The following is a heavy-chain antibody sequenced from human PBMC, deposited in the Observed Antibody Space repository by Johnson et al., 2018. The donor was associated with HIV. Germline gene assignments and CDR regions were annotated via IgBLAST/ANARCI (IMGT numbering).Heavy chain of an antibody. J-gene: IGHJ3*02. CDR2: ISGGGSII. CDR3: AKAGGSSWSLGAFDI. CDR1: GFTFSSYA. V-gene: IGHV3-23*04. Sequence: VQLVESGGGMVRPGGSLRLSCAASGFTFSSYAMSWVRQAPGKGLEWVSAISGGGSIIYYADSVKGRFTISRDNSKNTLYLQMNSLRAEDTAVYYCAKAGGSSWSLGAFDIWGQGTMVTVSS. D-gene: IGHD6-13*01.